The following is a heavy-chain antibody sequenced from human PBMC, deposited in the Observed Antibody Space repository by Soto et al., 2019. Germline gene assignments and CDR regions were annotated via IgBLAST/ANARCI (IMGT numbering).Heavy chain of an antibody. V-gene: IGHV4-59*08. J-gene: IGHJ4*02. D-gene: IGHD2-2*01. CDR2: VSYSGSA. CDR1: GGSISSYY. CDR3: ATSGYCTSTSCYSFDY. Sequence: SETLSLTCTVSGGSISSYYWSWIRQPPGKGLEWIGYVSYSGSANYNPSLKSRVTISIDMSKNQFSLKLSSVTAADTAVYYCATSGYCTSTSCYSFDYWGQGTLVTVSS.